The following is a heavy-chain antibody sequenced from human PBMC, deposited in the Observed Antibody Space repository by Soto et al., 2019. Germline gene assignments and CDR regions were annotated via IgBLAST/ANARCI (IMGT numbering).Heavy chain of an antibody. CDR3: AREGGSSWYSY. J-gene: IGHJ4*02. V-gene: IGHV4-61*01. Sequence: QVQLQESGPGLVKPSETLSLTCTVSGGSVSSGSYYWSWIRQPPGKGLEWIGYIYYSGSTNYNPSLKSRVTISVDTSKNQFSLKLSSLTAADTAVYYCAREGGSSWYSYWGQGTLVTVSS. CDR2: IYYSGST. CDR1: GGSVSSGSYY. D-gene: IGHD6-13*01.